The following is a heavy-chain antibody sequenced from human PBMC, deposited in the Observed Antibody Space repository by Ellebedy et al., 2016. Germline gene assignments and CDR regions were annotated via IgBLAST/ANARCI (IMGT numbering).Heavy chain of an antibody. J-gene: IGHJ6*02. Sequence: GGSLRLSXAASGFTFSSYWMSWVRQAPGKGLEWVANIKQDGSEKYYVDSVKGRFTISRDNAKNSLYLQMNSLRAEDTAVYYCASRYDYVWGSYRYTVGSYGMDVWGQGTTVTVSS. V-gene: IGHV3-7*01. CDR3: ASRYDYVWGSYRYTVGSYGMDV. D-gene: IGHD3-16*02. CDR1: GFTFSSYW. CDR2: IKQDGSEK.